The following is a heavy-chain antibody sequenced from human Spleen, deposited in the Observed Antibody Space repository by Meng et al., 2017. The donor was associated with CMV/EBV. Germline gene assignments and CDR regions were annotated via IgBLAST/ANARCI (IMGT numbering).Heavy chain of an antibody. D-gene: IGHD4-17*01. CDR2: ITSGATI. CDR3: ARGLRGGYYYYYAMDV. Sequence: GESLKISCAASGFALSDSHMSWVRQAPGKGLEWVSNITSGATINYADSVKGRFTISRDNAKNSLYLQMNSLRAEDTALYYCARGLRGGYYYYYAMDVWGQGTTVTVSS. CDR1: GFALSDSH. V-gene: IGHV3-69-1*01. J-gene: IGHJ6*02.